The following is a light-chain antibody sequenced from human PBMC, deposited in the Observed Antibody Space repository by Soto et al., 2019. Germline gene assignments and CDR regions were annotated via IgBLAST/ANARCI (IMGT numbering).Light chain of an antibody. CDR1: QSLRHFNGNNY. Sequence: DIVMTQSPLSLPVTRGEPAAISCRSSQSLRHFNGNNYVDWYXEKTGQXXQXLIYLGSKRASGVPDRFSGSESGTDLTITISRLEPEDGEVYHGQQYGSLPYTFGQGTKVDIK. V-gene: IGKV2-28*01. J-gene: IGKJ2*01. CDR3: QQYGSLPYT. CDR2: LGS.